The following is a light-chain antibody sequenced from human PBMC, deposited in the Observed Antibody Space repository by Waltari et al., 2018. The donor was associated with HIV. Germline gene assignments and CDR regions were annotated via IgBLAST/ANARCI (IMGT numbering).Light chain of an antibody. J-gene: IGKJ1*01. CDR1: QTVSSTS. V-gene: IGKV3-20*01. CDR3: QQYGSSPQT. Sequence: EIVLTQSHGTLSLSPGERATLSCRASQTVSSTSLAWYQQKPGQAPRLLIYGASSRATGIPDRFSGSGSGTDFTLTISRLEPEDFAVYYCQQYGSSPQTFGQGTKVEIK. CDR2: GAS.